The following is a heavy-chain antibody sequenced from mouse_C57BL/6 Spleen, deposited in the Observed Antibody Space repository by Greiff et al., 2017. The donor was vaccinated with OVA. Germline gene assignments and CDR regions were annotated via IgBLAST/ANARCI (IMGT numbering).Heavy chain of an antibody. D-gene: IGHD1-1*02. CDR1: GYAFSSYW. V-gene: IGHV1-80*01. CDR3: ARYGEHTPYYGPPWFAY. CDR2: IYPGDGDT. J-gene: IGHJ3*01. Sequence: QVQLQQSGAELVKPGASVKISCKASGYAFSSYWMNWVKQRPGKGLEWIGQIYPGDGDTNYNGKFKGKATLTADKSSSTAYMQLSSLTSEDSAVYFWARYGEHTPYYGPPWFAYWGQGTLVTVSA.